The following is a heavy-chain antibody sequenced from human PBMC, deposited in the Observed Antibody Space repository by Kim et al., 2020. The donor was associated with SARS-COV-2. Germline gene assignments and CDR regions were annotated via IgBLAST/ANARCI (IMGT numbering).Heavy chain of an antibody. Sequence: GGSLRLSCAASGFTFSSYWMHWVRQAPGKGLVWVSRINSDGSSTNYEDSVKGRFTISRDNAKKTVYLQMNSLKADDTAVYYCVRGWTEATDYGYWGQGTLVTVSS. CDR1: GFTFSSYW. V-gene: IGHV3-74*01. CDR2: INSDGSST. D-gene: IGHD3-16*01. J-gene: IGHJ4*02. CDR3: VRGWTEATDYGY.